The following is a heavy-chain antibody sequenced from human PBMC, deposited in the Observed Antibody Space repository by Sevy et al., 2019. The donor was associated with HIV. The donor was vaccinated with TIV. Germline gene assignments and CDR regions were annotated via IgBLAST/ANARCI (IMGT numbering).Heavy chain of an antibody. J-gene: IGHJ6*03. V-gene: IGHV3-23*01. CDR1: GFSFDSYG. CDR2: ISGSGVST. CDR3: AKGGGGHYDPGEIGYYFYYYNMDV. D-gene: IGHD3-22*01. Sequence: GGSLRLSCAVSGFSFDSYGMTWVRQAPGKGLEWVSGISGSGVSTYYADSVKGRFIISRDNSKNTLYLQMNSVRSEDTAIYYCAKGGGGHYDPGEIGYYFYYYNMDVWGKGTTVTVSS.